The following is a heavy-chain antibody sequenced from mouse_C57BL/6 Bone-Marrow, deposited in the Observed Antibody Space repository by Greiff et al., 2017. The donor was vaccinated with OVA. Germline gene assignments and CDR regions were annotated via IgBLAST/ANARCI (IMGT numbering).Heavy chain of an antibody. CDR3: AGVLRPYYFDY. D-gene: IGHD1-2*01. V-gene: IGHV1-26*01. J-gene: IGHJ2*01. CDR1: GYTFTDYY. Sequence: EVQLQQSGPELVKPGASVKISCKASGYTFTDYYMNWVKQSHGKSLEWIGDINPNNGGTSYNQKFKGKATLTVDKSSSTAYMELRSLTSEDSAVYYCAGVLRPYYFDYWGQGTTLTVSS. CDR2: INPNNGGT.